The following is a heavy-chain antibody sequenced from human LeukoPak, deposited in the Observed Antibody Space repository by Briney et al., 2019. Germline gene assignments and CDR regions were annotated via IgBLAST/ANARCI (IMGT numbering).Heavy chain of an antibody. Sequence: SETLSLTCTVSGYSISSGYYWGWIRQPPGKGLEWIGSIYHSGSTYYNPSLKSRVTISVDTSKSQFSLKLSSVTAADTAVYYCARGTVPSYWGQGTLVTVSS. CDR3: ARGTVPSY. D-gene: IGHD3-10*01. CDR1: GYSISSGYY. CDR2: IYHSGST. J-gene: IGHJ4*02. V-gene: IGHV4-38-2*02.